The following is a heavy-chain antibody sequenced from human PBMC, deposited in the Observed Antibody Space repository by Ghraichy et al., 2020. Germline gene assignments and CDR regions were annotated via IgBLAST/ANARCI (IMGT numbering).Heavy chain of an antibody. Sequence: LSLTCAASGFTVSSNYMSWVRQAPGKGLEWVSVIYSGGSTYYADSVKGRFTISRDNSKNTLYLQMNSLRAEDTAVYYCARGITMVRGIFDYWGQGTLVTVSS. V-gene: IGHV3-53*01. D-gene: IGHD3-10*01. CDR1: GFTVSSNY. J-gene: IGHJ4*02. CDR2: IYSGGST. CDR3: ARGITMVRGIFDY.